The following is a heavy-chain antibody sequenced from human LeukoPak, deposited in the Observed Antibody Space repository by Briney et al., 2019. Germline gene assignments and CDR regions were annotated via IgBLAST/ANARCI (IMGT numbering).Heavy chain of an antibody. V-gene: IGHV1-46*01. CDR2: INTGGGTT. J-gene: IGHJ4*02. D-gene: IGHD5-12*01. CDR3: ARDSGQFDY. CDR1: GYTFTNYY. Sequence: ASVKVSCMASGYTFTNYYMHWVRQAPGQGLEWLGVINTGGGTTSSAQKFQGRVTMTRDTSTSTVYMELSSLTSEDTAVYYCARDSGQFDYWGQGTLVTVSS.